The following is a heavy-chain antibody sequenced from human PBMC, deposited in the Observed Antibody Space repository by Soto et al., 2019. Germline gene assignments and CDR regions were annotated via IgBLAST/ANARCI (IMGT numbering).Heavy chain of an antibody. CDR1: GFTFSSYG. CDR2: IWYDGSNK. Sequence: GGSLRLSCAASGFTFSSYGMHWVRQAPGKGLEWVAVIWYDGSNKYYADSVKGRFTISRDNSKNTLYLQMNSLRAEDTAVYYCARVASSSSGLNYWGQGTLVTV. D-gene: IGHD6-6*01. CDR3: ARVASSSSGLNY. J-gene: IGHJ4*02. V-gene: IGHV3-33*01.